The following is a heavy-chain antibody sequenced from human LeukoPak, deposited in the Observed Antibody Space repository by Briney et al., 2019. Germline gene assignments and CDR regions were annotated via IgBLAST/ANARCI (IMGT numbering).Heavy chain of an antibody. Sequence: PSQTLSLTCTVSGDSISSGDYYWSWIRQPPGKGLEWIGYIYHSGSTYYNPSLKSRVTISVDRSKNQFSLKLSSVTAADTAMYYCAISSFYYYYMDVWGKGTTVTVSS. CDR2: IYHSGST. D-gene: IGHD2-15*01. CDR1: GDSISSGDYY. V-gene: IGHV4-30-2*01. CDR3: AISSFYYYYMDV. J-gene: IGHJ6*03.